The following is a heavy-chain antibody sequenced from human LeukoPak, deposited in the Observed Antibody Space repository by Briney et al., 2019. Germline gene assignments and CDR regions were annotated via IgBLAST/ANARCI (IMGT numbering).Heavy chain of an antibody. CDR1: GFIFSTYW. CDR2: IKPDGSEK. V-gene: IGHV3-7*01. Sequence: GGSLRLSCAASGFIFSTYWMSWVRQAPGKGLEWVANIKPDGSEKYYVDSVKGRFTISRDNAKNLLYLQMNSLRAEDTAVYYCASRDYYGSEDYWGQGTLVTVSS. CDR3: ASRDYYGSEDY. J-gene: IGHJ4*02. D-gene: IGHD3-10*01.